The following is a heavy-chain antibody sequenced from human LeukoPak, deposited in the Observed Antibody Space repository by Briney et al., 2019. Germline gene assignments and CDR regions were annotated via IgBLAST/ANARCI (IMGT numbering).Heavy chain of an antibody. D-gene: IGHD6-6*01. CDR1: GFTFSSYA. V-gene: IGHV3-30-3*01. J-gene: IGHJ4*02. Sequence: GGSLRPSCAASGFTFSSYAMHWVRQAPGKGLEWVAVISYDGSNNYYADSVKGRFTISRDNSKNTLYLQMNSLRAEDTAVYYCAKSGYSSSYYFDYWGQGTLVTVSS. CDR3: AKSGYSSSYYFDY. CDR2: ISYDGSNN.